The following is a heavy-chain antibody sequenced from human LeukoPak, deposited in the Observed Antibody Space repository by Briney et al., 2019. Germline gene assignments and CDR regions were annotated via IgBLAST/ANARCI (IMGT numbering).Heavy chain of an antibody. Sequence: KPSETLSLTCTVSGYSISSSYYWGWIRQPPGKGLGWLGSIYHSGSIYYNPSLKSRVTISVDTSKKQFSLKLSSVTAADTAVYYCARGDEDTAMAHFDYWGQGTLVTVSS. CDR1: GYSISSSYY. D-gene: IGHD5-18*01. J-gene: IGHJ4*02. V-gene: IGHV4-38-2*02. CDR3: ARGDEDTAMAHFDY. CDR2: IYHSGSI.